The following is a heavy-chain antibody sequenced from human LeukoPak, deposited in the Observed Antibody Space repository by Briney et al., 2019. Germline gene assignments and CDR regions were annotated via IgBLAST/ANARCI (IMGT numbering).Heavy chain of an antibody. D-gene: IGHD4-17*01. J-gene: IGHJ4*02. CDR3: AKTTDYGDLYYFDY. CDR1: EFTFSSYA. Sequence: GGSLRLSCAASEFTFSSYAMSWVRQAPGKGLEWVSAISGSGGSTYYADSVKGRFTISRDNSKNTLYLQMNSLRAEDTAVYYCAKTTDYGDLYYFDYWGQGTLVTVSS. CDR2: ISGSGGST. V-gene: IGHV3-23*01.